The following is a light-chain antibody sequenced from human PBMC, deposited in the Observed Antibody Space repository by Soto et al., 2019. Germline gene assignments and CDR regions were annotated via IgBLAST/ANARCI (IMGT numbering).Light chain of an antibody. CDR2: GAS. V-gene: IGKV3-15*01. CDR3: QQYNSYRA. Sequence: EIVMTQSPATLSVSPGERATLSCRAGQNIHTNLAWYQQKPGQAPRLLFYGASTGATGLPARFSGSGSGTEFTLTISSLQPDDSATYYCQQYNSYRAFGQGTKVDIK. CDR1: QNIHTN. J-gene: IGKJ1*01.